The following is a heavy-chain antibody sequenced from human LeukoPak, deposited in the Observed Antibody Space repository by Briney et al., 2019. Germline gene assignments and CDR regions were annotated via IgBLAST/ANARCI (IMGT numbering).Heavy chain of an antibody. Sequence: GGSLRLSCAASGFTFSNAWMSWVRQAPGKGLEWVGRIKSKTDGGTTDYAAPVRGRFTISRDDSKNTLYLQTSSLRTEDTAVYYCNTDPNPSIRRGYDILTGYLIDYWGQGTLVTVSS. CDR3: NTDPNPSIRRGYDILTGYLIDY. CDR2: IKSKTDGGTT. J-gene: IGHJ4*02. D-gene: IGHD3-9*01. V-gene: IGHV3-15*01. CDR1: GFTFSNAW.